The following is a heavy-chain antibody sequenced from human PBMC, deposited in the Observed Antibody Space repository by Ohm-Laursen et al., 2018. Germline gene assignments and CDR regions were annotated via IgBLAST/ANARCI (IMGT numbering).Heavy chain of an antibody. V-gene: IGHV3-23*01. Sequence: GSLRLSCAASGFTFSNYDMSWVRQAPGKGLEWVSTIRVSGTTTHYADSVKGRFTISRDNSKSTLYLQMNSLRVEDTAVYYCAKEVPYHYFEYWGQGALVTVSS. CDR3: AKEVPYHYFEY. CDR1: GFTFSNYD. CDR2: IRVSGTTT. J-gene: IGHJ4*02.